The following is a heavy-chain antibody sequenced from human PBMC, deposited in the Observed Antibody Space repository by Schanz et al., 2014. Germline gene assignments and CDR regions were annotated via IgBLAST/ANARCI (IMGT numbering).Heavy chain of an antibody. CDR1: GGTFSSST. J-gene: IGHJ4*02. CDR3: ARDDEAAAGCDY. D-gene: IGHD6-13*01. Sequence: QVQLVQSGAEVMKPGSSVKVSCKASGGTFSSSTLTWVRQAPGQGLEWMGIINPSGGSTSYAQTFQDRVTITADKSTSTGYMELSSLRSEDADVYYCARDDEAAAGCDYWGQGTLVTVSS. CDR2: INPSGGST. V-gene: IGHV1-69*08.